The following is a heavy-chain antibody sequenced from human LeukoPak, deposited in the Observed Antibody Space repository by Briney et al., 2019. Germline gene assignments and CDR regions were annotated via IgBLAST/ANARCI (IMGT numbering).Heavy chain of an antibody. V-gene: IGHV3-7*05. J-gene: IGHJ4*02. CDR3: VRSGGY. D-gene: IGHD1-26*01. Sequence: GSLTLSCAASGFTFSSHWMNWVRQAPGQGLEWVANIKEDGSEKYYVDSVKGRFTISRDNAKNSLCLQMNSLRAEDTAIYYCVRSGGYWGQGTLVTVSS. CDR2: IKEDGSEK. CDR1: GFTFSSHW.